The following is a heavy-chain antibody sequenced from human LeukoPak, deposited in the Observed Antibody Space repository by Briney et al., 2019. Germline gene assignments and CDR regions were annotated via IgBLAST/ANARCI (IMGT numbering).Heavy chain of an antibody. CDR1: GGSISSYY. V-gene: IGHV4-59*01. CDR2: IYYSGST. CDR3: AGQDFWSGYYMSEVYYFDY. Sequence: SETLSLTCTVSGGSISSYYWSWIRQPPGKGLEWIGYIYYSGSTNYNPSLKSRVTISEDTSKNQFSLKLSSVTAADTAVYYCAGQDFWSGYYMSEVYYFDYWGQGTLVTVSS. D-gene: IGHD3-3*01. J-gene: IGHJ4*02.